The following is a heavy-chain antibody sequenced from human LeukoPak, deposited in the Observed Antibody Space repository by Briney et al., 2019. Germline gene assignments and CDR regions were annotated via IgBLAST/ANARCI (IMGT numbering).Heavy chain of an antibody. CDR2: INWSRGST. CDR3: ASTIFGGFDP. D-gene: IGHD3-3*01. Sequence: PGGSLTLLCAASGFPFDDYGMHWARQAPGKGREWVAGINWSRGSTGYADSVKGRFTNSRDNAKNSLYLQMNSLRAEDTALYYCASTIFGGFDPWGQGTLVTVSS. J-gene: IGHJ5*02. CDR1: GFPFDDYG. V-gene: IGHV3-20*04.